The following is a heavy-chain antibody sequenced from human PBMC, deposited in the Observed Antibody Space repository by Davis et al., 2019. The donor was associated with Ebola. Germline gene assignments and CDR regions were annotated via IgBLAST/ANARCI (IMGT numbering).Heavy chain of an antibody. J-gene: IGHJ2*01. Sequence: GASLNISCQASGYNSGSGRPWINWVRQMPGRGPEWVGRIDTGDSYTDYSPSFQGHVTITVDKSISTAFLQWGSLKVSDNAMYYCVIRSSWYGHFDLWGRGTLVTVSS. CDR2: IDTGDSYT. CDR3: VIRSSWYGHFDL. CDR1: GYNSGSGRPW. D-gene: IGHD6-13*01. V-gene: IGHV5-10-1*01.